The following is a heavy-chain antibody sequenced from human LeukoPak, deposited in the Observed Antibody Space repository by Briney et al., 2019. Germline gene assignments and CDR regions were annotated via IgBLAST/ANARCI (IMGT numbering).Heavy chain of an antibody. CDR3: ATTTLFGVIVIHNTD. V-gene: IGHV3-74*01. CDR1: EFIFSSYW. D-gene: IGHD3-3*01. Sequence: PGGSLRLSCAASEFIFSSYWMHWVRQAPGKGLVWVSRINADGSSTTYADSVKGRFTISRDNAKNSLYLQMNSLRAEDTAVYYCATTTLFGVIVIHNTDWGQGTLVTVSS. J-gene: IGHJ4*02. CDR2: INADGSST.